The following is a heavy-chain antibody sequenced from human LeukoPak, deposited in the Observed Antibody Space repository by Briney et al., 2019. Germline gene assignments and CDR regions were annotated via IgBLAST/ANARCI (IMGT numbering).Heavy chain of an antibody. Sequence: GGSLRLSCEASEFTFRTYAMHWVRQAPGKGLEWVALIAYDGSSKYYADSVRGRFSISRDNSKNALYLEMNSLRRDDTAVYFCARVHTERASLPPFDHWGQGSLVTVSS. CDR3: ARVHTERASLPPFDH. J-gene: IGHJ4*02. CDR2: IAYDGSSK. CDR1: EFTFRTYA. D-gene: IGHD1-26*01. V-gene: IGHV3-30*04.